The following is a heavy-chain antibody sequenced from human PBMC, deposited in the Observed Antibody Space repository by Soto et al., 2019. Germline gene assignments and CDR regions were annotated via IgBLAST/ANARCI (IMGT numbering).Heavy chain of an antibody. CDR1: GFTFSSYA. V-gene: IGHV3-23*01. D-gene: IGHD6-19*01. J-gene: IGHJ1*01. CDR3: AKGWCSSGWYLQH. CDR2: ISGSGGST. Sequence: GGALRLSCAASGFTFSSYAMSWVRQAPGKGLEWVSAISGSGGSTYYADSVKGRFTISRDNSKNTLYLQMNSLRAEDTAVYYCAKGWCSSGWYLQHWGQGTLVTVSS.